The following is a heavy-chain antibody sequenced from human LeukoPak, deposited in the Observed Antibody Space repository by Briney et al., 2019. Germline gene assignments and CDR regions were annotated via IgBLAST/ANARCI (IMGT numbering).Heavy chain of an antibody. CDR3: ARVLLFPCSSMSCYATYYFDY. CDR1: GFTFSSYA. CDR2: VSGSGINT. D-gene: IGHD2-2*01. J-gene: IGHJ4*02. Sequence: PGRALRLSCAASGFTFSSYALHWVRQAPGKGLEGISVVSGSGINTYYADSVKGRFTISRDISKNTLFLQMNSLRAEDTAVYYCARVLLFPCSSMSCYATYYFDYWGQGTLVTVSS. V-gene: IGHV3-23*01.